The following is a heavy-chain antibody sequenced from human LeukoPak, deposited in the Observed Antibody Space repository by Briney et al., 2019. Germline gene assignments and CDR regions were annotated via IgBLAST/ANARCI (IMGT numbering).Heavy chain of an antibody. V-gene: IGHV1-8*03. CDR2: MNPNSGNT. CDR1: GYTFTSYD. Sequence: ASVKVSCKASGYTFTSYDINWVRQVTGQGLEWMGWMNPNSGNTGYAQKFQGRVTITRNTSISTAYMELSSLRSEDTAVYYCARLSSHYGDYKVDPWGQGTLVTVSS. D-gene: IGHD4-17*01. CDR3: ARLSSHYGDYKVDP. J-gene: IGHJ5*02.